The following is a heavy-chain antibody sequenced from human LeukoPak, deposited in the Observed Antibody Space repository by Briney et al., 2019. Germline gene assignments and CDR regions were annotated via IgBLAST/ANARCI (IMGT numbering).Heavy chain of an antibody. V-gene: IGHV4-61*02. D-gene: IGHD2-8*01. J-gene: IGHJ4*02. CDR2: IYTSGST. CDR3: AREGCTNGVCYTGFDY. CDR1: GGSISSGSYY. Sequence: PSQTLSITCTVSGGSISSGSYYWSWIRQPAGKGLEWIGRIYTSGSTNYNPSLKSRVTISVDTSKNQFSLKLSSVTAADTAVYYCAREGCTNGVCYTGFDYWGQGTLVTVSS.